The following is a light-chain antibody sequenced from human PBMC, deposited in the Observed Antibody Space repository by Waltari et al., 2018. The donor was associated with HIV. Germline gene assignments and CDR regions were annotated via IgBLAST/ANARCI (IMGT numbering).Light chain of an antibody. CDR2: DVS. CDR3: SSYTSSRTVV. V-gene: IGLV2-14*03. CDR1: SRAVGRSNY. J-gene: IGLJ2*01. Sequence: QSALTQPASVSGSPGQSITLSCTGASRAVGRSNYVSWYQHHPGKAPKLIIYDVSNRPSGVSNRFSGSKSGTTASLTISGLQAEDEADYYCSSYTSSRTVVFGGGTKLTVL.